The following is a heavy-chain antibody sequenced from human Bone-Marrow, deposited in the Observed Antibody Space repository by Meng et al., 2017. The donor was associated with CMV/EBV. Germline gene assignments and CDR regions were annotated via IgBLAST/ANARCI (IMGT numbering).Heavy chain of an antibody. Sequence: GGSLRLSCAASGFTFSSYAMHWVRQAPGKGLEWVATISYDGSKKYYADSVKGRFTISRDKSKSTLHLQMNSLRAEDRAVYYCATQTSCSGGSCYEPYYFDSWGQGTLVTVSS. V-gene: IGHV3-30-3*01. CDR2: ISYDGSKK. J-gene: IGHJ4*02. D-gene: IGHD2-15*01. CDR3: ATQTSCSGGSCYEPYYFDS. CDR1: GFTFSSYA.